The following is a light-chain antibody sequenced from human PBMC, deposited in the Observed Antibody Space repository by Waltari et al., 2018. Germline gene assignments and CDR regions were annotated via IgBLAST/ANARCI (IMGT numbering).Light chain of an antibody. CDR2: WAA. CDR1: QNLLYTSNNKNF. J-gene: IGKJ4*01. Sequence: DIVMTQSPDSLAVSLGERATLNSKSTQNLLYTSNNKNFLAWYKQTPGHPLKLLIYWAATRESGVPDRFRGNGSGTDFTLTITALQAEDVAVYYCQQYYSPPLTFGGGTKVEIK. CDR3: QQYYSPPLT. V-gene: IGKV4-1*01.